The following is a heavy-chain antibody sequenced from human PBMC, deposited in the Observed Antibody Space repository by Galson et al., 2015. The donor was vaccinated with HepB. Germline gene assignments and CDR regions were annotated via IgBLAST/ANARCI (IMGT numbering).Heavy chain of an antibody. J-gene: IGHJ5*02. CDR3: ATAPAAAVLAWFRLDP. CDR2: IIPALGTT. D-gene: IGHD3-10*01. Sequence: SVKVSCKVSGGTFIRFAINWVRQAPGQGLEWMGRIIPALGTTDYTENLQGRVTITADKSTSTVSMELSSLRRDDTAVYYCATAPAAAVLAWFRLDPWGRGTLVTVSS. V-gene: IGHV1-69*04. CDR1: GGTFIRFA.